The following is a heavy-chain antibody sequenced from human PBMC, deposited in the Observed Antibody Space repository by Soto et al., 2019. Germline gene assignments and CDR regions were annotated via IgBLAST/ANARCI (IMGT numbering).Heavy chain of an antibody. CDR1: GYTFTSYH. Sequence: QVQLVQSGAEVKKPGASVKVSCKASGYTFTSYHITWVRQAPGQGLEWMGWISAYNGNTNYAQKLQGRVTMTTDTSTSTAYMALRSLTYDDPDVYYCARDSPPPREWGQGTLVTVSS. CDR2: ISAYNGNT. V-gene: IGHV1-18*01. CDR3: ARDSPPPRE. J-gene: IGHJ4*02.